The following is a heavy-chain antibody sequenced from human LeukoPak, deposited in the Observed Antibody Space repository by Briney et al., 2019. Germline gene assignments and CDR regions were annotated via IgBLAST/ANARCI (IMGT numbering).Heavy chain of an antibody. V-gene: IGHV4-59*01. J-gene: IGHJ4*02. D-gene: IGHD4-17*01. CDR3: ARGYGDYVFDY. CDR2: IYYSGST. Sequence: SETLSLTCTVSGGSISSYYWSWIRQPPGKGLEWIGYIYYSGSTNYNPSLKGRVTISVDTSKNQFSLKLSSVTAADTAVYYCARGYGDYVFDYWGQGTLVTVSS. CDR1: GGSISSYY.